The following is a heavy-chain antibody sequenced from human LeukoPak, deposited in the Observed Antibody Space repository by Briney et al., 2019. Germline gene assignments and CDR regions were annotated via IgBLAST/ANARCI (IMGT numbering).Heavy chain of an antibody. Sequence: SETLSLTCTVSGGSISSYYWSWIRQPAGKGLEWIGRIYASGSTNYNPSLKSRVTMSVDTSKNQFSLKLSSVTAADTAVYYCARDPDYKGYYYMDVWGKGTTVTVSS. CDR2: IYASGST. V-gene: IGHV4-4*07. J-gene: IGHJ6*03. CDR1: GGSISSYY. CDR3: ARDPDYKGYYYMDV. D-gene: IGHD4-11*01.